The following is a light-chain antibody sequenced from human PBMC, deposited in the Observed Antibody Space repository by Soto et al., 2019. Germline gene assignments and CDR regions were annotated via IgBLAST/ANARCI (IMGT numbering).Light chain of an antibody. CDR1: QTIYSN. Sequence: IVMTQSPATLSVSPGDTASLSCRAGQTIYSNVAWYQQRPGQAPRLIIYRASSRATGIPARFSGSGSGTDFTLTISSLEPEDFAVYYCQQRNDWPLTFGGGTKVDIK. V-gene: IGKV3-11*01. J-gene: IGKJ4*01. CDR2: RAS. CDR3: QQRNDWPLT.